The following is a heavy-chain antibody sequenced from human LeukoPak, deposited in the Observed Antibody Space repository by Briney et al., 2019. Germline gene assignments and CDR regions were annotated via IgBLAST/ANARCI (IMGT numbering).Heavy chain of an antibody. CDR3: AREGFLDY. V-gene: IGHV3-7*01. D-gene: IGHD2/OR15-2a*01. CDR1: GFTFSSYW. CDR2: IKQDGSMK. J-gene: IGHJ4*02. Sequence: GGSLRLSCAASGFTFSSYWMSWVRQAPGRGLEWVANIKQDGSMKQYVDSVRGRFTISRDNAKSSLYLQMSSLKAEDSAVYYCAREGFLDYWGQGTLVTVSS.